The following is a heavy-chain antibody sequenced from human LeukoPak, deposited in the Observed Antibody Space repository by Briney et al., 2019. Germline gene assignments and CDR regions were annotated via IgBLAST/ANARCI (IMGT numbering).Heavy chain of an antibody. Sequence: PSETLSLTCNVSGGSISSRSYYWGWIRQPPGQGLEWIGSIYYSGSTYYNSSLKSRVTISVDTSKNQFSLKLYSVTAADTAVYYCARGGSTLHSAGGHDIEFYYYYYMDVWGKGTTVTISS. CDR2: IYYSGST. V-gene: IGHV4-39*01. CDR1: GGSISSRSYY. D-gene: IGHD3-9*01. J-gene: IGHJ6*03. CDR3: ARGGSTLHSAGGHDIEFYYYYYMDV.